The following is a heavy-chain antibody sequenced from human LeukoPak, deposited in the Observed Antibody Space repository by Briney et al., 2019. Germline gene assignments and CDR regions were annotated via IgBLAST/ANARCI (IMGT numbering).Heavy chain of an antibody. V-gene: IGHV4-59*01. Sequence: PSETLSLTCTVSGGSISSDYWSWIRQPPGKGLERIGYIYYSESTNYNPSLKSRVTISLDTSKNQFSLKLNSVTAADTAVYHCARGYWRGNFDYWGQGTLVTVSS. J-gene: IGHJ4*02. CDR3: ARGYWRGNFDY. CDR1: GGSISSDY. CDR2: IYYSEST. D-gene: IGHD2-8*02.